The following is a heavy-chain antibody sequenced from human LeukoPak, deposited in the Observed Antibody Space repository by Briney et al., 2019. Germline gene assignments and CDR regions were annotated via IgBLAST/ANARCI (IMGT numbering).Heavy chain of an antibody. D-gene: IGHD5-18*01. CDR3: ARTRGYSYGFPHYHFDY. Sequence: GSLRLSCAASGFTLSDQYMDWVRQPPGKGLEWIGEINHSGSTNYNPSLKSRVTISVDTSKNQFPLKLSSVTAADTAVYYCARTRGYSYGFPHYHFDYWGQGTLDTVSS. V-gene: IGHV4-34*01. CDR2: INHSGST. CDR1: GFTLSDQY. J-gene: IGHJ4*02.